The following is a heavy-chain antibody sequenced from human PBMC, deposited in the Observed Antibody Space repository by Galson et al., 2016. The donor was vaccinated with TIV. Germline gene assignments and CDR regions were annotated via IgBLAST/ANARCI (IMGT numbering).Heavy chain of an antibody. V-gene: IGHV5-51*01. J-gene: IGHJ4*02. Sequence: QSGAEVKKSGESLKISCKGSGHRFTNYWIGWVRQMPGKGLEWVAIIYPGDSETRYSPSFQGQVTISADKSINTAFVQWSSLKASDPAMYYCARAFWTGNYFFDFWGQGTLVTVSS. CDR2: IYPGDSET. CDR1: GHRFTNYW. D-gene: IGHD3/OR15-3a*01. CDR3: ARAFWTGNYFFDF.